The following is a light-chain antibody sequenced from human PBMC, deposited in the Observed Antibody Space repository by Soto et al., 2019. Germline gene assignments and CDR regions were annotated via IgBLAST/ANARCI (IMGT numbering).Light chain of an antibody. CDR1: QPINNW. CDR2: DAS. Sequence: DIQMTQSPSTLSASVGDRVTISCRASQPINNWLAWYQQKPGEAPRLLIYDASNLESGVPSRFSGRGSETEFPRTINGLRPDDFATYYCQQYDSLWTFGQGTTVAVK. V-gene: IGKV1-5*01. J-gene: IGKJ1*01. CDR3: QQYDSLWT.